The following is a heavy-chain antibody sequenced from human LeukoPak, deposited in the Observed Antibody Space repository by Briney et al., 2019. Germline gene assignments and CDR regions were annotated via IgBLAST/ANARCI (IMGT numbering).Heavy chain of an antibody. Sequence: NSSQTLSLTYTVSGGSISSGTYYWSWIRQPAGKGLEWIGRISTSGSTNYHPSLKSRVTISVDMSKNQFSLKLSSVTAADTAVYYCARTAYYYPVDVWGQGTTVTVSS. J-gene: IGHJ6*02. CDR2: ISTSGST. V-gene: IGHV4-61*02. CDR1: GGSISSGTYY. CDR3: ARTAYYYPVDV.